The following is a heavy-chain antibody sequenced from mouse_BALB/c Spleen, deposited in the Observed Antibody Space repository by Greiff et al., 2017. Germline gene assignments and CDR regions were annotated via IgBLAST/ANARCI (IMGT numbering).Heavy chain of an antibody. Sequence: QVQLQQSGAELARPGASVKLSCKASGYTFTSYWMQWVKQRPGQGLEWIGAIYPGDGDTRYTQKFKGKATLTADKSSSTAYMQLSSLASEDSAVYYCARSGTEWYFDVWGAGTTVTVSS. CDR2: IYPGDGDT. CDR3: ARSGTEWYFDV. J-gene: IGHJ1*01. V-gene: IGHV1-87*01. CDR1: GYTFTSYW. D-gene: IGHD4-1*01.